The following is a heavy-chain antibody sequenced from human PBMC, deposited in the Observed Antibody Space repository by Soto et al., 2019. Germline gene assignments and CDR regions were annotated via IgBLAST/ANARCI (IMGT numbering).Heavy chain of an antibody. D-gene: IGHD2-2*01. CDR2: IYYSGST. CDR3: ASHGFYGSIVVVPADMLFEY. Sequence: SETLSLTCTVSGGSISSYYWSWIRQPPGKGLEWIGYIYYSGSTNYNPSLKSRVTISVDTSKNQFSLKLSSVTAADTAVYYCASHGFYGSIVVVPADMLFEYWGQGTLVTVSS. CDR1: GGSISSYY. J-gene: IGHJ4*02. V-gene: IGHV4-59*08.